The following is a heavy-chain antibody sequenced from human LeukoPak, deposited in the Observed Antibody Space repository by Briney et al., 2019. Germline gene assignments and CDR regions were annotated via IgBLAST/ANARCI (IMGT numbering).Heavy chain of an antibody. CDR2: IYYSGST. Sequence: SETLSLTCTVSGGSISSYYWSWIRQPPGKGLEWIGYIYYSGSTNYNPSLKSRVTISVDTSKNQFSLKLSSVTAADTAVYYCARAPGGWLQLFDPWGQGTLVTVSS. CDR1: GGSISSYY. V-gene: IGHV4-59*08. J-gene: IGHJ5*02. D-gene: IGHD5-24*01. CDR3: ARAPGGWLQLFDP.